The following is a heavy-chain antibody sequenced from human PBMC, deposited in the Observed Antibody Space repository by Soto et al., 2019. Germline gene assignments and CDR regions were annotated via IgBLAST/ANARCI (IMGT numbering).Heavy chain of an antibody. D-gene: IGHD1-7*01. V-gene: IGHV3-23*01. Sequence: PGGSLRLSCAASGFTFSDYYMSWIRQAPGKGLEWVSAISSSAGSTYYADSVKGRFTISRDTSKNTLYLQMNSPRAEDTAVYYCAKGNSWSPALVLDIWGQGTMVTVSS. J-gene: IGHJ3*02. CDR3: AKGNSWSPALVLDI. CDR2: ISSSAGST. CDR1: GFTFSDYY.